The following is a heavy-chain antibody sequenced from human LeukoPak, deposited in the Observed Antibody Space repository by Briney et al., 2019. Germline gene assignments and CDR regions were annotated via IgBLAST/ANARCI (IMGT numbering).Heavy chain of an antibody. Sequence: SETLSLTCTVSGGSISSFYWSWIRQPPGKGLEWIGYIFSSGSTNFNPSLKSRVTISVDTSKNQFSLKLSSVTAADTAVYYCARLKDGSGGWFDPWGQGTLVTVSS. CDR2: IFSSGST. CDR3: ARLKDGSGGWFDP. CDR1: GGSISSFY. V-gene: IGHV4-59*08. J-gene: IGHJ5*02. D-gene: IGHD2-15*01.